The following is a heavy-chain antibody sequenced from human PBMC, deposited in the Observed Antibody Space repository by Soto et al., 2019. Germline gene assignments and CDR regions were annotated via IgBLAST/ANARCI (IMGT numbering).Heavy chain of an antibody. CDR1: VGPIIPYY. Sequence: SDTLSLTRNESVGPIIPYYWPWFRQPPGKGLEWMGYIYYSGTTTNYNPSLKSRVTLSVDTSKNQFSLKLSSVTAADTAVYYCARLGGSYAVPHFDYWGQG. J-gene: IGHJ4*02. CDR2: IYYSGTT. CDR3: ARLGGSYAVPHFDY. V-gene: IGHV4-59*08. D-gene: IGHD1-26*01.